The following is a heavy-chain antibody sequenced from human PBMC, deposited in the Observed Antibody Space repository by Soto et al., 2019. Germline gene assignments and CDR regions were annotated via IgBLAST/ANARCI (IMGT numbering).Heavy chain of an antibody. J-gene: IGHJ6*03. V-gene: IGHV4-34*01. CDR1: GGSFSDFH. CDR2: INLRGNT. CDR3: ARTHYSMDV. Sequence: QVQLLQWGAGLLKPSETLSLTCAVYGGSFSDFHWSWIRQPPGKGLEWIVEINLRGNTNYNPSLKSRVTMSVDTSQNQFSLKMTSVTAADTAVYYCARTHYSMDVWDKGTTVTVSS.